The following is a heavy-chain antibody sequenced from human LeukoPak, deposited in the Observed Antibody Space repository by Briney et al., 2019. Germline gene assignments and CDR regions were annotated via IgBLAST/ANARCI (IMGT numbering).Heavy chain of an antibody. V-gene: IGHV3-48*04. CDR3: ARDLLGSGWPYYYYYMDV. CDR1: GFTFSSYA. CDR2: ISSSGSTI. Sequence: PGGSLRLSCAASGFTFSSYAMHWVRQAPGKGLEWVSYISSSGSTIYYADSVKGRFTISRDNAKNSLYLQMNSLRAEDTAVYYCARDLLGSGWPYYYYYMDVWGKGTTVTISS. J-gene: IGHJ6*03. D-gene: IGHD6-19*01.